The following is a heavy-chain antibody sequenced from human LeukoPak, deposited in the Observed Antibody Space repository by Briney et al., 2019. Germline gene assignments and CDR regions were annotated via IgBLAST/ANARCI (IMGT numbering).Heavy chain of an antibody. D-gene: IGHD3-10*01. CDR2: IIPILGIA. Sequence: SVTVSCKASGGTFSSYAISWVRQAPGQGLEWMGRIIPILGIANYAQRFQGRVTITADKSTSTAYMELSSLRSEDTAVYYCARVGAGSGSYYPIDPWGQGTLVTVSS. CDR1: GGTFSSYA. CDR3: ARVGAGSGSYYPIDP. V-gene: IGHV1-69*04. J-gene: IGHJ5*02.